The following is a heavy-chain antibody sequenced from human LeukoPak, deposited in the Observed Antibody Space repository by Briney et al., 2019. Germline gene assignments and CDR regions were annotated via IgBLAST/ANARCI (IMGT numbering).Heavy chain of an antibody. Sequence: SETLSLTCTVSGGSISSYYWSWIRQPAGEGLEWIGRIYTSGSTNYNPSLKSRVTMSVDTSKNQFSLKLSSVTAADTAVYYCARIPSILDAFDIWGQGTMVTVSS. CDR3: ARIPSILDAFDI. J-gene: IGHJ3*02. CDR1: GGSISSYY. V-gene: IGHV4-4*07. D-gene: IGHD6-6*01. CDR2: IYTSGST.